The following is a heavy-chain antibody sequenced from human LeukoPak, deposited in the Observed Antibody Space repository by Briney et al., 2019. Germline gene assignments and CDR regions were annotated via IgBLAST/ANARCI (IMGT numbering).Heavy chain of an antibody. CDR2: ISYDGSNK. V-gene: IGHV3-30-3*01. Sequence: GRSLRLSCAASGFTFSSYAMHWVRQAPGKGLEWVAVISYDGSNKYYADSVKGRFTISRDNSKNTLYLQMDSLRAEDTAVYYCARQGPFSVDIAATDHFDYWGQGTLVTVSS. CDR1: GFTFSSYA. CDR3: ARQGPFSVDIAATDHFDY. D-gene: IGHD5-12*01. J-gene: IGHJ4*02.